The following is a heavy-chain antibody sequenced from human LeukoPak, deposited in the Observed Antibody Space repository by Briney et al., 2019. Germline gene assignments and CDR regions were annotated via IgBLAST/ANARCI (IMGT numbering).Heavy chain of an antibody. Sequence: SETLSLTCTVSGYSISSGYYWGWIRQPPGKGLEWIGSIYHSGSTYYNPSLKSRVTISVDTSKNQFSLKLSSVTAADTAVYYCARINGDFWSGHFDYWGQGTLVTVSS. CDR3: ARINGDFWSGHFDY. D-gene: IGHD3-3*01. CDR2: IYHSGST. J-gene: IGHJ4*02. CDR1: GYSISSGYY. V-gene: IGHV4-38-2*02.